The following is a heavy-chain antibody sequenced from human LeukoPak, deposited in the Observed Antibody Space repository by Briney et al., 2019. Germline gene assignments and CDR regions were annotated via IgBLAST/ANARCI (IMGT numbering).Heavy chain of an antibody. D-gene: IGHD3-10*01. J-gene: IGHJ6*02. CDR1: GFTFTTHG. CDR3: ARDNARGRLAV. V-gene: IGHV3-30*02. Sequence: GGSLRLSCAASGFTFTTHGFHWVRQAPGKGLEWVALIHSDGSRTYDADSVKGRFTVSRDDSKNTLFLQMDSLRPDDTAVYYCARDNARGRLAVWGQGTTVTVSS. CDR2: IHSDGSRT.